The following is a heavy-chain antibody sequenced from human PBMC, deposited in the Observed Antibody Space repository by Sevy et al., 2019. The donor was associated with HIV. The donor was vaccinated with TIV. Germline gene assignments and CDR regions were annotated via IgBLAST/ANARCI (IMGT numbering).Heavy chain of an antibody. CDR2: INPNSGGT. V-gene: IGHV1-2*02. CDR3: ARENYGDDSGVDY. CDR1: GYIFTGYY. D-gene: IGHD4-17*01. J-gene: IGHJ4*02. Sequence: ASVKVSCKASGYIFTGYYMHWVRQAPGQGLEWMGWINPNSGGTNYAQKFQGTVTMTRDTSISTAYMELSRLRSDDTAVYYCARENYGDDSGVDYWGQGTLVTVSS.